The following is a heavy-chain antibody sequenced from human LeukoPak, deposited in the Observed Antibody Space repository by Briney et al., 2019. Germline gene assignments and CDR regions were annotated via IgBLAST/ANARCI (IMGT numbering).Heavy chain of an antibody. CDR1: GFTVSTSY. CDR3: AREWRGSVDAFDI. Sequence: GGSLRLSCAASGFTVSTSYMTWVRQAPGKGLEWVSFIYSDGSTYYADSVKGRFTISRGNSKNTLYLQMNSLRAEDTAVYYCAREWRGSVDAFDIWGQGTMVTVSS. D-gene: IGHD3-10*01. V-gene: IGHV3-53*01. J-gene: IGHJ3*02. CDR2: IYSDGST.